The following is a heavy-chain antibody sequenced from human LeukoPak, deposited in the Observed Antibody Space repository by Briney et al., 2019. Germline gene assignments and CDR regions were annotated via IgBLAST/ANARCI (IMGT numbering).Heavy chain of an antibody. CDR3: ARHTVPYYGSGSYFDY. D-gene: IGHD3-10*01. Sequence: KPSETLSLTCAVYGGSFSGYYWSWIRQPPGKGLEWIGEINHSGSTNYNPSLKSRVTISVDTSKNQFSLKLSSVTAADTAVYYCARHTVPYYGSGSYFDYWGQGTLVTVSS. CDR2: INHSGST. J-gene: IGHJ4*02. CDR1: GGSFSGYY. V-gene: IGHV4-34*01.